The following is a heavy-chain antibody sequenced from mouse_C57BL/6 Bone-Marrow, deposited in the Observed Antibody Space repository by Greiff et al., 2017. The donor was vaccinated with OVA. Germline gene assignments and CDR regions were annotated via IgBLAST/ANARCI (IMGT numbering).Heavy chain of an antibody. CDR2: IHPSDSDT. V-gene: IGHV1-74*01. CDR1: GYTFTSYW. D-gene: IGHD2-5*01. J-gene: IGHJ4*01. Sequence: QVQLKQPGAELVKPGASVKVSCKASGYTFTSYWMHWVKQRPGQGLEWIGRIHPSDSDTNYNQKFKGKATLTVDKSSSTAYMQRSSLTSEDSAVYYCAILSKGDSMDDWGKGTTVTVSS. CDR3: AILSKGDSMDD.